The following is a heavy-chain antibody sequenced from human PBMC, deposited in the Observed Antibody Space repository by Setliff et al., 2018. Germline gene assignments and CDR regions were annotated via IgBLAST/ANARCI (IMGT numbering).Heavy chain of an antibody. CDR1: GYTFTSYG. J-gene: IGHJ3*01. V-gene: IGHV1-18*01. CDR2: ISVYNGNT. CDR3: VREYSGGGLT. Sequence: GASVKVSCKASGYTFTSYGFSWVRQAPGQGLEWMGGISVYNGNTNYGQKYQGRVAMTTDTSTNTVYMELRSLRSDDTAVYFCVREYSGGGLTWGQGTMVTV. D-gene: IGHD1-26*01.